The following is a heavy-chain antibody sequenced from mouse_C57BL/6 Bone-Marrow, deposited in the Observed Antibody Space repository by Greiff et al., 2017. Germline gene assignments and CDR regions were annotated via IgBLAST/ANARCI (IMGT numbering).Heavy chain of an antibody. V-gene: IGHV1-64*01. CDR2: ILPNSGST. Sequence: QVQLQQPGAELVKPGASVTLSCKASGYTFTSYWMHWVKQRPGQGLEWIGMILPNSGSTNYNEKFKSKATLTVDKSSSTAYMQLSSLTSEDSAVYYCARSYGSFLNFDYWGQGTTLTVSS. CDR3: ARSYGSFLNFDY. D-gene: IGHD1-1*01. CDR1: GYTFTSYW. J-gene: IGHJ2*01.